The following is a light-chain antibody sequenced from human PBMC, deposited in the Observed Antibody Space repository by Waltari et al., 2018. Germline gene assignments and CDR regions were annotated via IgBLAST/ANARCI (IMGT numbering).Light chain of an antibody. CDR1: QSVSSY. CDR2: DAS. V-gene: IGKV3-11*01. J-gene: IGKJ2*01. Sequence: EIVLTQSPATLSLSTGERATLSCRASQSVSSYLGWYQQKHGQAPRLLIYDASNRATGIPARFSGSGSGTDFTLTISSLEPEDFAVYYCQQRSNWPGTFGQGTKLEI. CDR3: QQRSNWPGT.